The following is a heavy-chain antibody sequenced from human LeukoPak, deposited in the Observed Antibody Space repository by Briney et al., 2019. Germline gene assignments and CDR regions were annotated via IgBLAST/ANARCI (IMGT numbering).Heavy chain of an antibody. CDR1: GYRFTGYY. CDR2: VKTKSGDT. J-gene: IGHJ4*02. V-gene: IGHV1-2*02. CDR3: ARDRGENYFDY. D-gene: IGHD3-10*01. Sequence: ASVRVSCKASGYRFTGYYIHWVRQAPGQGLEGMGWVKTKSGDTKYTQKFQGRVTMTRDTTISTVYLDLSRLRFDDTAVYYCARDRGENYFDYWGQGTLVSVSS.